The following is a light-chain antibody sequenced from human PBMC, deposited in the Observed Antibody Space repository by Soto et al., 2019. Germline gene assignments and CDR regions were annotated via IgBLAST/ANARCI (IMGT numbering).Light chain of an antibody. CDR1: QTIIRY. Sequence: DIPMTQSPSSLSASVGDRVTITCRASQTIIRYLNWYQQKPGRAPNLLIYAASSLHTGVPSRFSASGSGTEFTLTISSLQPEDSANYYCQQSYSTLFTFGPGTRVEIK. J-gene: IGKJ3*01. CDR2: AAS. CDR3: QQSYSTLFT. V-gene: IGKV1-39*01.